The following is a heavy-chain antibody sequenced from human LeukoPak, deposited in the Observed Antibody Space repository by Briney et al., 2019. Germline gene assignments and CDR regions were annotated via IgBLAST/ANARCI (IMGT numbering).Heavy chain of an antibody. CDR2: ISYDGSNK. Sequence: GGSLRLSCAASGFTFSSYAMHWVRQAPREGLEWVAVISYDGSNKYYADSAKGRFTISRDNSKNTLYLQMNSLRADDTAVYSCASPDLSPWGQGTLVTVSS. V-gene: IGHV3-30-3*01. CDR1: GFTFSSYA. J-gene: IGHJ5*02. CDR3: ASPDLSP.